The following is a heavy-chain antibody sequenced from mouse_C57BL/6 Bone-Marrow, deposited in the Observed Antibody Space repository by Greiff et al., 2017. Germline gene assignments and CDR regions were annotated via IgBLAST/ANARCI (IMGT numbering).Heavy chain of an antibody. CDR1: GYAFTNYL. CDR2: INPGSGGT. Sequence: QVQLQQSGAELVRPGTSVTVSCKASGYAFTNYLIEWVKQRPGQGLEWIGVINPGSGGTNYNEKFKGKATLTADKSSSTAYMQLSSLTSEDSAVYFCARSDGYYSAWFAYWGQGTLVTVSA. J-gene: IGHJ3*01. CDR3: ARSDGYYSAWFAY. V-gene: IGHV1-54*01. D-gene: IGHD2-3*01.